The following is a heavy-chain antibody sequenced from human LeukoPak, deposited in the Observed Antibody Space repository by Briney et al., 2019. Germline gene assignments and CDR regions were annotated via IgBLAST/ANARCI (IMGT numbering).Heavy chain of an antibody. V-gene: IGHV4-34*01. J-gene: IGHJ4*02. D-gene: IGHD6-6*01. CDR1: GGSFSGYY. Sequence: SETLSLTCAVYGGSFSGYYWSWIRQPPGKGLEWIGEINHSGSTNYNPSLKSRVTISVDTSKNQSSLKLSSVTAADRAVYYVARGSSIVYYWGQGTLVTVSS. CDR3: ARGSSIVYY. CDR2: INHSGST.